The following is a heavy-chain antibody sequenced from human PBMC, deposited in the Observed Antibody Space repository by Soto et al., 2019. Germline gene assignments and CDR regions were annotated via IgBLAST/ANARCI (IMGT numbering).Heavy chain of an antibody. Sequence: QVQLVQSGAEVKKPGSSVKVSCKASGGTFSSYAISWVRQAPGQGLEWMGGIIPIFGTANYAQKFQGRVTITADESTSTAYMELSSLRSEDTAVYYCAREVPSYYSSGDGGGPFDYWGQGTLVTVSS. CDR1: GGTFSSYA. J-gene: IGHJ4*02. D-gene: IGHD3-22*01. V-gene: IGHV1-69*01. CDR2: IIPIFGTA. CDR3: AREVPSYYSSGDGGGPFDY.